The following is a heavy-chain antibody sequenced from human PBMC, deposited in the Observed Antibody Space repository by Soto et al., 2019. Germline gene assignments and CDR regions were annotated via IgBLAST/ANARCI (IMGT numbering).Heavy chain of an antibody. CDR2: MNPNSGNT. D-gene: IGHD3-10*01. J-gene: IGHJ5*02. CDR1: GYTFTSYD. V-gene: IGHV1-8*01. CDR3: ARSTRLLWFGNRNWFDP. Sequence: ASVKVSCKASGYTFTSYDINWVRQATGQGLEWMGWMNPNSGNTGYAQKFQGRVTMTRNTSISTAYMELSSLRSEDTAVYYCARSTRLLWFGNRNWFDPWGQGTLVTVSS.